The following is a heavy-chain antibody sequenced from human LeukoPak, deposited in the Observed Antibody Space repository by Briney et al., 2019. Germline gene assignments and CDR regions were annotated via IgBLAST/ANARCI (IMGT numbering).Heavy chain of an antibody. CDR3: ARERDYYGSGSYDY. D-gene: IGHD3-10*01. J-gene: IGHJ4*02. Sequence: SETLSLTCAVYGGSFSGYYWSWIRQPPGKGLEWIGEINHSGSTNYNPSLKSRVTITVDTSKNQFSLKLSSVTAADTAVYYCARERDYYGSGSYDYWGQGTLVTVSS. CDR1: GGSFSGYY. V-gene: IGHV4-34*01. CDR2: INHSGST.